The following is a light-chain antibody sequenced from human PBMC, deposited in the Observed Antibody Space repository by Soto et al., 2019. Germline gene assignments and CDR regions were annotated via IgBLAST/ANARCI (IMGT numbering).Light chain of an antibody. Sequence: QSALTQPGSVSGSPGQSVTISCTGTSSDVGGYNYVSWYQQHPGKAPKLMIYDVSKRPSGVPDRFSGSKSGNTASLTISGLQAEDEADYYCCSYAGSYLLYVFGTGTKVTVL. J-gene: IGLJ1*01. CDR1: SSDVGGYNY. CDR3: CSYAGSYLLYV. CDR2: DVS. V-gene: IGLV2-11*01.